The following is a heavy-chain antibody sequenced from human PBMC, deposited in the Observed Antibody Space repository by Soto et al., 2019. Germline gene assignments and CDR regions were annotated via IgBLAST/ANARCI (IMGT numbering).Heavy chain of an antibody. D-gene: IGHD6-6*01. CDR2: TTAYNGNT. CDR3: ARRPYSSASPYYYYYGMDV. Sequence: ASVKISCKXYGSTFTSYGISWVRLAPEQGLEGMEWTTAYNGNTNYAQKHEGRVTMTTATSTSTGYMELRRLRSDDTAVYYCARRPYSSASPYYYYYGMDVWGQGTMVTVSS. V-gene: IGHV1-18*01. J-gene: IGHJ6*02. CDR1: GSTFTSYG.